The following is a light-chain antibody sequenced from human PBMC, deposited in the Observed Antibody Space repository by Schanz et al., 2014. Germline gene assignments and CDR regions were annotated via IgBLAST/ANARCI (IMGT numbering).Light chain of an antibody. CDR1: SSDVGSYNL. J-gene: IGLJ1*01. CDR2: EGS. V-gene: IGLV2-14*02. CDR3: SSYTDSNTGV. Sequence: QSALTQPASVSGSPGQSITISCTGTSSDVGSYNLVSWYQQHPGKAPKLMIYEGSKRPSGASNRFSGSKSGNTASLTISGLQAEDEADYYCSSYTDSNTGVFGTGTKLTVL.